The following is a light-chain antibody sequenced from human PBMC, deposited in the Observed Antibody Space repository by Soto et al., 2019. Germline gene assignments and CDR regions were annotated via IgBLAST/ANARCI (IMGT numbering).Light chain of an antibody. CDR3: CSYAGSSSVL. V-gene: IGLV2-23*01. Sequence: QSALTQPASVSGSPGQSITISCTGTSSDVGSYNLVSWYQQYPGKAPKLIIYEGSKRPSGVSNRFSGSKSGNKASLTISGLQAEDEAHYYCCSYAGSSSVLFGGGTKVTVL. CDR2: EGS. J-gene: IGLJ2*01. CDR1: SSDVGSYNL.